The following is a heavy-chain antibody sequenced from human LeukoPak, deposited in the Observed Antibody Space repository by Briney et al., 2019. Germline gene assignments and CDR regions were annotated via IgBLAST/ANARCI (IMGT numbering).Heavy chain of an antibody. CDR2: ISGSGTGT. Sequence: GGSLRLSCAASGFTFSSYAMSWVRQAPGKGLEWVSTISGSGTGTYYADSVKGRFTISRDNSKYTLYLQMNSLRADDTAVYYCANGGYSSGWRNYFDYWGQGTLVTVSS. CDR3: ANGGYSSGWRNYFDY. V-gene: IGHV3-23*01. J-gene: IGHJ4*02. CDR1: GFTFSSYA. D-gene: IGHD6-19*01.